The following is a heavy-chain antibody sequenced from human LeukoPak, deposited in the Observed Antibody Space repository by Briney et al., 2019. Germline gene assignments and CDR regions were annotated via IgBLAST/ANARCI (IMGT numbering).Heavy chain of an antibody. Sequence: SGGSLRLSCAASGFTFSTYWMHWVRQAPGKGLVWVSRINSDGSRTTYADSVKGRFTISRDNAKNTLYLQMNGLRTEDTAVYYCARPETQYSSGLDGFDIWGQGTMVTVSS. J-gene: IGHJ3*02. V-gene: IGHV3-74*01. CDR3: ARPETQYSSGLDGFDI. CDR1: GFTFSTYW. D-gene: IGHD6-19*01. CDR2: INSDGSRT.